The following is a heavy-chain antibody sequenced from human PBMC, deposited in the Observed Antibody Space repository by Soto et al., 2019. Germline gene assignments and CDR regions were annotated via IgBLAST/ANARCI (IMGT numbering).Heavy chain of an antibody. CDR2: IIPILGIA. D-gene: IGHD6-19*01. V-gene: IGHV1-69*04. Sequence: GASVKVSCKASGGTFSSYTISWVRQAPGQGLEWMGRIIPILGIANYAQKFQGRVTITADKSTSSAYMELSSLRSEDTAVYYCARERLDSSGWDLWGQGTLVTVSS. CDR1: GGTFSSYT. CDR3: ARERLDSSGWDL. J-gene: IGHJ5*02.